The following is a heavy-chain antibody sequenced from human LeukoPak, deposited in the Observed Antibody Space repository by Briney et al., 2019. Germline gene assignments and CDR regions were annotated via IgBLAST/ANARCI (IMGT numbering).Heavy chain of an antibody. CDR2: ISSSGDKI. CDR3: ARGQRPQYTSTWDNWFDP. V-gene: IGHV3-48*03. D-gene: IGHD2-2*01. J-gene: IGHJ5*02. CDR1: GFPFSSYE. Sequence: GGSLRLSCAASGFPFSSYEMNWVRQAPGKRLQWVSYISSSGDKIYYAASVKGRFTISRDNAKNSLYLQIDSLRAEDTAVYYCARGQRPQYTSTWDNWFDPWGQGTQVTVSS.